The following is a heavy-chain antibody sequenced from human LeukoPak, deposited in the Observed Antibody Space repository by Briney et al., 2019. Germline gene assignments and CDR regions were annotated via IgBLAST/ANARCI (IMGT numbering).Heavy chain of an antibody. J-gene: IGHJ6*02. CDR1: GGSISSYY. CDR3: ANDLSPHYYYYGMDV. V-gene: IGHV3-23*01. CDR2: ISGSGGST. Sequence: ETLSVICTVSGGSISSYYWSWIRQPPGKGLEWVSGISGSGGSTYYADSVKGRFTISRDNSKNTLYLQMNSLSAEDTAVYYCANDLSPHYYYYGMDVWGQGTTVTVSS.